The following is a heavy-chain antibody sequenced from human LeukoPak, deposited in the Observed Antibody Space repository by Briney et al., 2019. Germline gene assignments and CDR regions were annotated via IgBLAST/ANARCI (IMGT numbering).Heavy chain of an antibody. CDR3: ARFHPKRGAFDI. J-gene: IGHJ3*02. Sequence: GGSLRLSCAASGFTFDDYGMSWVGQAPGKGLEWVSGISGSGGSTYYADSVKGRFTISRDNSKNTLYLQMNSLRAEDTAVYYCARFHPKRGAFDIWGQGTMVTVSS. D-gene: IGHD3-10*01. V-gene: IGHV3-23*01. CDR1: GFTFDDYG. CDR2: ISGSGGST.